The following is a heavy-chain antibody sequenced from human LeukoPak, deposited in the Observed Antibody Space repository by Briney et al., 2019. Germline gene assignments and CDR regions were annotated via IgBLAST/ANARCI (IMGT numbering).Heavy chain of an antibody. J-gene: IGHJ6*02. CDR2: ISGSGGST. Sequence: PGGSLRLSCAASGFTFSSYAMSRVRQAPGKGLEWVSAISGSGGSTYYADSVKGRFTISRDNSKNTLYLQMNSLRAEDTAVYYCAKVATYYVWGSYRPTDGMDVWGQGTTVTVSS. CDR1: GFTFSSYA. D-gene: IGHD3-16*02. V-gene: IGHV3-23*01. CDR3: AKVATYYVWGSYRPTDGMDV.